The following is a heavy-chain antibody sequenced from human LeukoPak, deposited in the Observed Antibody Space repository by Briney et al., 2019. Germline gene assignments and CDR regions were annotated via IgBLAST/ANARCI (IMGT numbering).Heavy chain of an antibody. CDR3: PRDYGGNFDY. CDR1: CYTFTGYY. J-gene: IGHJ4*02. CDR2: INPNSGGT. D-gene: IGHD1-26*01. V-gene: IGHV1-2*02. Sequence: ASVKVSCTASCYTFTGYYMHWVRQAPGQGLEWMGWINPNSGGTNYAQKFQGRVTITRGTSISTAYMTKSRLRPEDTAVYYCPRDYGGNFDYWGQGTLVTVSS.